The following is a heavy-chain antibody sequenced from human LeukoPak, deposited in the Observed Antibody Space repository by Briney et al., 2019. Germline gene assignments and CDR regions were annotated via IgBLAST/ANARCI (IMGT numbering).Heavy chain of an antibody. Sequence: GWSLRLSCVASGFTFSRYWMYWVRQAPGKGPVWVSRIDSNGIDKRYADSVKGRFTISRDNAENTLYLQMHSLRAEDTALYYCARGGNYRSMDYWGQGTLVTVS. CDR1: GFTFSRYW. J-gene: IGHJ4*02. D-gene: IGHD4-11*01. CDR3: ARGGNYRSMDY. V-gene: IGHV3-74*01. CDR2: IDSNGIDK.